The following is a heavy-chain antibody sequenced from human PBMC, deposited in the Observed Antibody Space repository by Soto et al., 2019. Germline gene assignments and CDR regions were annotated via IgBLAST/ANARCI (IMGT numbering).Heavy chain of an antibody. J-gene: IGHJ4*02. D-gene: IGHD1-26*01. Sequence: SETLSLTCTVSGGSIISGDYYWSLIRQPPGKGLEWIGYIYYSGSTYYNPSLKSRVTISVDTSKNQFSLKLSSVTAADTAVYYCASLKDWSYYLLFWGQGTLVTVSS. V-gene: IGHV4-30-4*01. CDR1: GGSIISGDYY. CDR2: IYYSGST. CDR3: ASLKDWSYYLLF.